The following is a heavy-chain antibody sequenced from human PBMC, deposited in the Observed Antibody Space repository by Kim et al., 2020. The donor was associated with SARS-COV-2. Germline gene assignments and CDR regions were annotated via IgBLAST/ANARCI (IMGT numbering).Heavy chain of an antibody. CDR3: ARELGATFYFDF. D-gene: IGHD2-15*01. V-gene: IGHV1-46*04. Sequence: YAQRLQGRVALTRDTSTSTVYMALSSLRSEDTSVYYCARELGATFYFDFWGQGALVTVSS. J-gene: IGHJ4*02.